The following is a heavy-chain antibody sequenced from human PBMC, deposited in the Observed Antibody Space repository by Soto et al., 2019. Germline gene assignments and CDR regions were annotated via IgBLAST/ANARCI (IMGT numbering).Heavy chain of an antibody. D-gene: IGHD2-2*01. Sequence: SETLSLTCTVSGGSISSYYWSWIRQPPGKGLEWIGYIYYSGSTNYNPSLKSRVTISVDTSKNQFSLKLSSVTAADTAVYYCARLIGQRRGFDPWGQGTLVTVSS. V-gene: IGHV4-59*01. CDR1: GGSISSYY. CDR2: IYYSGST. J-gene: IGHJ5*02. CDR3: ARLIGQRRGFDP.